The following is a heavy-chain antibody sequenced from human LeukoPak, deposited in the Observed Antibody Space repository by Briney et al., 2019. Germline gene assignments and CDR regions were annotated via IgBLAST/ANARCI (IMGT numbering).Heavy chain of an antibody. CDR3: AKGISYCSSTSCYTIPIDY. CDR2: ISGSGGST. CDR1: GFTFSSYA. D-gene: IGHD2-2*02. Sequence: PGESLRLSCAASGFTFSSYAMSWVRQAPGKGLEWVSAISGSGGSTYYADSVKGRFTISRDNSKNTLYLQMNSLRAEDTAVYYCAKGISYCSSTSCYTIPIDYWGQGTLVTVSS. V-gene: IGHV3-23*01. J-gene: IGHJ4*02.